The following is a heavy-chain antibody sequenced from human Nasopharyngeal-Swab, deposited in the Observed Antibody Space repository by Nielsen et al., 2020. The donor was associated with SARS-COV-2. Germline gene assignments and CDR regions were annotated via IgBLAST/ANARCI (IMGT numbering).Heavy chain of an antibody. CDR2: ISYDGNIK. CDR3: AKAFGEDQLAEDAFDA. Sequence: GESLKISCAASGFTFSNYGMHWVRQAPGKGLEWVAVISYDGNIKSYADSVRGRFLISRDNSHNTLYLQMSRLRTEDRAVYYCAKAFGEDQLAEDAFDAWGRGQWSPSPQ. D-gene: IGHD3-16*01. V-gene: IGHV3-30*18. J-gene: IGHJ3*01. CDR1: GFTFSNYG.